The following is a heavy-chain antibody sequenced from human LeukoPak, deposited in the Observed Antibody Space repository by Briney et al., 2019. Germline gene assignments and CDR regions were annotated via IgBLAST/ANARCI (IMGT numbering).Heavy chain of an antibody. D-gene: IGHD6-6*01. J-gene: IGHJ4*02. CDR1: GGSISSSSYY. Sequence: SETLSLTCTVSGGSISSSSYYWGWIRQPPGKGLEWIGSIYYSGSTYYNPSLKSRVTISVDTSKNQFSLKLSSVTAADTAVYYCARRTALAVAARDYWGQGTLVTVSS. CDR2: IYYSGST. CDR3: ARRTALAVAARDY. V-gene: IGHV4-39*01.